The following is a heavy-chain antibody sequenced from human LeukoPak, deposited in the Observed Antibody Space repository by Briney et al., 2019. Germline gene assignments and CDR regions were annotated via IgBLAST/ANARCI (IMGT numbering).Heavy chain of an antibody. CDR3: ASSKYSSDWYFDY. V-gene: IGHV4-30-2*01. CDR2: IYHSGST. Sequence: SQTLSLTCAVSGGSISSCGYSWSWIRQPPGKGLEWIGYIYHSGSTYYNPSLKSRVTISVDRSKNQFSLKLSSVTAADTAVYYCASSKYSSDWYFDYWGQGTLVTVSS. CDR1: GGSISSCGYS. D-gene: IGHD6-19*01. J-gene: IGHJ4*02.